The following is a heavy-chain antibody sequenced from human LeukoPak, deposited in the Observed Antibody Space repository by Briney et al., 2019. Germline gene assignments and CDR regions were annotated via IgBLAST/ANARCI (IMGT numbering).Heavy chain of an antibody. CDR1: GYTFTGYN. D-gene: IGHD6-13*01. CDR2: INPYSGGT. J-gene: IGHJ4*02. V-gene: IGHV1-2*02. Sequence: GASVKVSCKASGYTFTGYNMHWVRQAPGQGLEWMGWINPYSGGTNYAQKFQGRVTMTRDTSISTAYMELSTLRSDDTAVYYCARGRAGSSWYYFDYWGQGTLVTVSS. CDR3: ARGRAGSSWYYFDY.